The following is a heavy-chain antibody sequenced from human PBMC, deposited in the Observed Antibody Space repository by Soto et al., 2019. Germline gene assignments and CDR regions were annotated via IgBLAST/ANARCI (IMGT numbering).Heavy chain of an antibody. Sequence: GGSLRLSCAASGFTFSNAWMSWVRQAPGKGLEWVGRIKSKTDGGTTDYAAPVKGRFTISRDDSKNTLYLQMNSLKTDDPAVYYCTTGLTGTAFDIWGQGTMVTVSS. CDR2: IKSKTDGGTT. CDR3: TTGLTGTAFDI. CDR1: GFTFSNAW. J-gene: IGHJ3*02. V-gene: IGHV3-15*01. D-gene: IGHD1-20*01.